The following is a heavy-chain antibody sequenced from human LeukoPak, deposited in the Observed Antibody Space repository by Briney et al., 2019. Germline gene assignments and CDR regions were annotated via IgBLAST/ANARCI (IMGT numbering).Heavy chain of an antibody. V-gene: IGHV1-8*01. J-gene: IGHJ3*02. Sequence: ASVKVSCKASGYTFTSYDINWVRQATGQGLEWMGWMNPNSGNTGYAQKFQGRVTMTRNTSISTAYMELSSLRSEDTAVYYCARGLYSGSYLTYRDAFGIWGQGTMVTVSS. CDR1: GYTFTSYD. CDR2: MNPNSGNT. CDR3: ARGLYSGSYLTYRDAFGI. D-gene: IGHD1-26*01.